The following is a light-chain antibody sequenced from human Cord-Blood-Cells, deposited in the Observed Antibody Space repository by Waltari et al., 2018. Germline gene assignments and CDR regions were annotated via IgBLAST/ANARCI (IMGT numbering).Light chain of an antibody. CDR1: ALPKQY. V-gene: IGLV3-25*03. Sequence: SYELTQPPSVSVSPGQTARITCSGDALPKQYAYWYQQKPGQAPVLGIYKDSERPSGIPERFSGSSSGTTVTLTISGVQAEDEADYYCQSADSSGTYVVFGGWTKLTVL. CDR2: KDS. J-gene: IGLJ2*01. CDR3: QSADSSGTYVV.